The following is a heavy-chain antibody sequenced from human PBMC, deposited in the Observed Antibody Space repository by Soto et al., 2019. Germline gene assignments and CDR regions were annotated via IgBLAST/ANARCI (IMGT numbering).Heavy chain of an antibody. D-gene: IGHD3-22*01. Sequence: EVQLVESGGGLVKPGGSLRLSCAASGFTFSSYSMNWVRQAPGKGLEWVSSISSSSSYIYYADSVKGRFTISRDNAKNSLYLQMNSLRAEDTAVYYCARSLGVSNPDRESRVVVISYYYYGMDVWGQGTTVTVSS. CDR1: GFTFSSYS. J-gene: IGHJ6*02. V-gene: IGHV3-21*01. CDR3: ARSLGVSNPDRESRVVVISYYYYGMDV. CDR2: ISSSSSYI.